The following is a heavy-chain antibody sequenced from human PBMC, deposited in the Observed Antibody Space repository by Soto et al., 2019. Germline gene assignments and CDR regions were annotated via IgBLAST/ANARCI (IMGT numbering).Heavy chain of an antibody. V-gene: IGHV3-23*01. Sequence: GGALSLSFAASGFPFSSDSISWVRHAPGKGLEWVSAISGSGGSTYYAGSVKGRFTISRDNSKNTLYLQMNSLRAEDTAVYYCAKVSLYDSSGYYNTFDYWGQGNLVTVSS. J-gene: IGHJ4*02. CDR1: GFPFSSDS. D-gene: IGHD3-22*01. CDR2: ISGSGGST. CDR3: AKVSLYDSSGYYNTFDY.